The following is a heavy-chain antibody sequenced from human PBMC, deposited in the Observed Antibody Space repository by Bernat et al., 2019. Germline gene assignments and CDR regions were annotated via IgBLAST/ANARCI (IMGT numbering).Heavy chain of an antibody. CDR3: ARGQGYCSGGTCLRFDY. CDR2: ISNDGSKK. CDR1: GFTFNNYG. D-gene: IGHD2-15*01. V-gene: IGHV3-30*03. Sequence: QVQLVESGGGAVHPGRSLGLSCAASGFTFNNYGMHWVRQAPDKGLEWVAFISNDGSKKYYADSVKGRFTISRDNSGNTLYLQMNSLRAEDTAVCYCARGQGYCSGGTCLRFDYWGQGTLVTVSS. J-gene: IGHJ4*02.